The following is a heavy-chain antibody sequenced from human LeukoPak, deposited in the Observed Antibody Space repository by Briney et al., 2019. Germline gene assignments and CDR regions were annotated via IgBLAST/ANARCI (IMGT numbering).Heavy chain of an antibody. CDR3: ARGSSDYVWGSYRTLTRFDY. Sequence: PSETLSLTCTVSGGSISSYYWSWIRQPPGKGLEWIGEINHSGSTNYNPSLKSRVTISVDTSKNQFSLKLSSVTAADTAVYYCARGSSDYVWGSYRTLTRFDYWGQGTLVTVSS. CDR2: INHSGST. J-gene: IGHJ4*02. V-gene: IGHV4-34*01. CDR1: GGSISSYY. D-gene: IGHD3-16*02.